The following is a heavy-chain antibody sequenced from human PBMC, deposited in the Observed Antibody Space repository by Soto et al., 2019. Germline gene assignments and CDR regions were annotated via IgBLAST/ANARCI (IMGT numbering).Heavy chain of an antibody. V-gene: IGHV4-39*01. CDR1: GGSISSSSYY. J-gene: IGHJ5*02. CDR3: ARHVYDSSSPSSRFDP. D-gene: IGHD6-13*01. Sequence: SETLSLTCTVSGGSISSSSYYWGWIRQPPGKGLEWIGSIYYSGSTYYNPSLKSRVTISVDTSKNQFSLKLSSVTAADTAVYYCARHVYDSSSPSSRFDPWGQGTLVT. CDR2: IYYSGST.